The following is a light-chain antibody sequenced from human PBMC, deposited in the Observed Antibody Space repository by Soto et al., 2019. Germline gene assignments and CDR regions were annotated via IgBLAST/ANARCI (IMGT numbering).Light chain of an antibody. CDR3: SSYAGAGV. V-gene: IGLV2-23*01. J-gene: IGLJ2*01. Sequence: QSALTQPASVSGSSGQSITISCTSYNLVSWYQHHPGKAPKIMIYEGSNRPSGVSDRFFGSKSGNTASLTISGLQAEDEADYYSSSYAGAGVFGGGIKVTVL. CDR2: EGS. CDR1: SYNL.